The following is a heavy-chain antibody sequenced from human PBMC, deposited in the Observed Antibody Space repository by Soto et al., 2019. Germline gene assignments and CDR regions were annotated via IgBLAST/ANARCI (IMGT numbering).Heavy chain of an antibody. CDR2: IYWDDDK. CDR3: IQSRCGGDCLQSYASYYYYGMDV. V-gene: IGHV2-5*02. CDR1: AFSLSTGGVG. J-gene: IGHJ6*02. D-gene: IGHD2-21*02. Sequence: SGPTLGNPTQTLTLTCTFSAFSLSTGGVGVGWIRQPPGKALEWLALIYWDDDKRYSPSLRSRLTITKDTSKNQVVLTMTNMDPVDTATYYCIQSRCGGDCLQSYASYYYYGMDVWGQGTTVTVSS.